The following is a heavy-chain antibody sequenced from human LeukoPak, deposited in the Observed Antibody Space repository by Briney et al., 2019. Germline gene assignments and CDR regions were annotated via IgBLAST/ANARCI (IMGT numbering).Heavy chain of an antibody. J-gene: IGHJ5*02. CDR2: VYYSGSI. CDR1: GASITSDAYY. D-gene: IGHD4/OR15-4a*01. Sequence: SETLSLTCSVSGASITSDAYYWAWLRQPPGKGLEWIGSVYYSGSIKYNPSLKGRVSISRDMSKNQFFLNLNSVNATDTAVYYCARRDYAAWFDPWGRGTLVTVSS. CDR3: ARRDYAAWFDP. V-gene: IGHV4-39*07.